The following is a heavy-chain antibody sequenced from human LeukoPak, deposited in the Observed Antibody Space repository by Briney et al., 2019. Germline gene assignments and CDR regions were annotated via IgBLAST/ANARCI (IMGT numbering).Heavy chain of an antibody. CDR3: ARGPVGLNWNTEGSF. CDR2: IYHSGST. D-gene: IGHD1/OR15-1a*01. Sequence: PSETLSLTCAVSGGSISSSNWWSWVRQPPGKGLEWIGEIYHSGSTNYNPSLKSRVTISVDTSKNHFSLKLSSVTAADTAVYYCARGPVGLNWNTEGSFWGQGTLVTVSS. CDR1: GGSISSSNW. J-gene: IGHJ4*02. V-gene: IGHV4-4*02.